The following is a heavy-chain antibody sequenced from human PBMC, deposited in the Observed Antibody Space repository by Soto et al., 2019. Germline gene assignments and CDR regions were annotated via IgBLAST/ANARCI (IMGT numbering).Heavy chain of an antibody. V-gene: IGHV3-30*18. Sequence: GGSLRLSCAASGFTFSSYGMHWVRQAPGKGLEWVAVISYDGSNKYYADSVKGRFTISRDNSKNTLYLQMNSLRAEDTAVYYCAKVAGSYYVVYWGQGTLVTVSS. CDR3: AKVAGSYYVVY. J-gene: IGHJ4*02. CDR2: ISYDGSNK. D-gene: IGHD1-26*01. CDR1: GFTFSSYG.